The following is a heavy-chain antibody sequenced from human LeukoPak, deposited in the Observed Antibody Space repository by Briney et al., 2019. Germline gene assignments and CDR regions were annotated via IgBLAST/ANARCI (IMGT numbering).Heavy chain of an antibody. D-gene: IGHD3-22*01. CDR2: IYRSGAT. CDR3: GRNSGYSDLNY. Sequence: SETLSLTCAVSGDSFSGNNYWTWVRQPPGKGLEWIGEIYRSGATNHNPSLKSRVTVSQDKSKNQFSLKLNSVTAADTAIYYCGRNSGYSDLNYWGQGVLVTASS. CDR1: GDSFSGNNY. J-gene: IGHJ4*02. V-gene: IGHV4-4*02.